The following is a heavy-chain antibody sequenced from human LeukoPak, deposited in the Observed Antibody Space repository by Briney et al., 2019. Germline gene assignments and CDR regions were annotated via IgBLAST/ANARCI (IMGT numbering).Heavy chain of an antibody. Sequence: GGSLRLSCAASGFTFSSYAMSWVRQAPGKGPEWVSAISGSGGSTYYADSVKGRFTISRDNSKNTLYLQMNSLRAEDTAVYYCAKDVWVTPYYFDYWGQGTLVTVSS. CDR1: GFTFSSYA. V-gene: IGHV3-23*01. D-gene: IGHD3-16*01. CDR3: AKDVWVTPYYFDY. CDR2: ISGSGGST. J-gene: IGHJ4*02.